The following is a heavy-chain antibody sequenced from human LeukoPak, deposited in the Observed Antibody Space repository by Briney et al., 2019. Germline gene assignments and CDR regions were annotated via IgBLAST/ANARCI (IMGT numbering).Heavy chain of an antibody. V-gene: IGHV3-64D*06. J-gene: IGHJ4*02. CDR1: GFTFSFYA. Sequence: PGGSLRLSCSASGFTFSFYAMHWVRQAPGKGPECVAVITGDGDRTCYADAVKGRFTISRDNSKNTLYLQMNGLRADDTAIYYCVKDPFYGGNPLYYFHYWGQGTLVTVSS. CDR2: ITGDGDRT. CDR3: VKDPFYGGNPLYYFHY. D-gene: IGHD4-23*01.